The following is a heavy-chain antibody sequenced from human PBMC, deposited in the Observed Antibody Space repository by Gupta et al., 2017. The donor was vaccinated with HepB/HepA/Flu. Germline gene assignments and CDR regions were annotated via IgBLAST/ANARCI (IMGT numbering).Heavy chain of an antibody. CDR1: GGSISNDNW. Sequence: QAHLQESGPGLVKPSGTLSVTCAVSGGSISNDNWLSWVRQAPGKGLEWIGEISNIGSTNYNPPLNSRVTISADMSKNPFSLNLTSVTAADTAVYYCASICGGFGRGWFDPWGQGTLVTVSS. CDR3: ASICGGFGRGWFDP. D-gene: IGHD3-10*01. J-gene: IGHJ5*02. V-gene: IGHV4-4*02. CDR2: ISNIGST.